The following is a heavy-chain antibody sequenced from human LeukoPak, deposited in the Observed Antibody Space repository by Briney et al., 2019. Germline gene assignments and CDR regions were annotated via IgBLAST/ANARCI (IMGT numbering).Heavy chain of an antibody. J-gene: IGHJ3*02. CDR2: FSGSGGST. CDR3: AKDPGDTYYYGSGGDAFDI. V-gene: IGHV3-23*01. D-gene: IGHD3-10*01. CDR1: GFTFSSYA. Sequence: GGSLRLSCAASGFTFSSYAMSWVRQAPGKGLEWVSAFSGSGGSTYYADSVKGRFTISRDNSKSTLYLQMNSLRAEDTAVYYCAKDPGDTYYYGSGGDAFDIWGQGTMVTVSS.